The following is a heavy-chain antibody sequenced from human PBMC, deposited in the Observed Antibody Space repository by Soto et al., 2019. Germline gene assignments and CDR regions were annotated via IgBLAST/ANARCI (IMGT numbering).Heavy chain of an antibody. CDR2: IKQDGSEN. CDR1: SFTFSSYW. V-gene: IGHV3-7*03. CDR3: ARDGPFISVAAPAFQYAMDV. J-gene: IGHJ6*02. D-gene: IGHD6-19*01. Sequence: GGSLRLSCAASSFTFSSYWLSWVRQAPGKGLEWVATIKQDGSENYYVDSVKGRFTISRDNAKNSLYLQMSSLRADDTAVYYCARDGPFISVAAPAFQYAMDVWGQGTTVTVSS.